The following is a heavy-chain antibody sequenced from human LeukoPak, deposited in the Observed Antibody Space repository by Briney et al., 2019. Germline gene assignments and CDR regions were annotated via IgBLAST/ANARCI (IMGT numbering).Heavy chain of an antibody. CDR2: ISGSGGST. CDR3: AKGDTMILHY. J-gene: IGHJ4*02. CDR1: GFTFSSYA. D-gene: IGHD3-22*01. V-gene: IGHV3-23*01. Sequence: QSGGSLRLSCAASGFTFSSYAMSWVRQAPGKGLEWVSVISGSGGSTYYADSVKGRFTISRDNSKNTLYLQMNSLTAEDTAVYYCAKGDTMILHYWGQGTLVTVSS.